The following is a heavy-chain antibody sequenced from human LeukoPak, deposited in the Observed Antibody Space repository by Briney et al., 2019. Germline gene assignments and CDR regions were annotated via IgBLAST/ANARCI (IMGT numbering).Heavy chain of an antibody. D-gene: IGHD1-14*01. Sequence: SQTLSLTCAISGDSVSSNSVTWNWIRQSPSRGLEWLGRTYYRSTWYNDYAVSVRGRITINPDTSKNQFSLQLNSVTPEDTAVYYCARVTGSWFDPWGQGTLVTVSS. V-gene: IGHV6-1*01. CDR1: GDSVSSNSVT. CDR2: TYYRSTWYN. CDR3: ARVTGSWFDP. J-gene: IGHJ5*02.